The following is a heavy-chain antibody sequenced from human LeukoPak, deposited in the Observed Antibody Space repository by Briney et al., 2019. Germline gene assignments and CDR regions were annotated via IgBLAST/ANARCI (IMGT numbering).Heavy chain of an antibody. V-gene: IGHV4-4*02. D-gene: IGHD6-13*01. Sequence: SETLSLTCTVSGGSISSSNWWSWVRQPPGKGLEWIGEIYHSGSTNYNPSLKSRVTISVDKSKNQFSLKLSSVTAADTAVYYCAGATRIAAAGTFDPWGQGTLVTVSS. CDR1: GGSISSSNW. CDR2: IYHSGST. CDR3: AGATRIAAAGTFDP. J-gene: IGHJ5*02.